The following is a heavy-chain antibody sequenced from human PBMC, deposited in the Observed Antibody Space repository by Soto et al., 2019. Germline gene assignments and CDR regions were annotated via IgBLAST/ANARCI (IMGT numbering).Heavy chain of an antibody. Sequence: QVQLVQSGAEVKKPGSSVKISCKASGGSFRSNALSWVRQAPGQGLEWMGRLIPIFGIANYAQRFQGRVTITANDSTGTAYMELSSLRSEDTAVYYCARVGEYCGGACPQYFQHWGQGTLVTVSS. V-gene: IGHV1-69*15. J-gene: IGHJ1*01. CDR2: LIPIFGIA. CDR1: GGSFRSNA. CDR3: ARVGEYCGGACPQYFQH. D-gene: IGHD2-21*02.